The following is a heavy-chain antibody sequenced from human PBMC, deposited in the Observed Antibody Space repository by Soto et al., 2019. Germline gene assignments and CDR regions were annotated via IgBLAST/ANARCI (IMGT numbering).Heavy chain of an antibody. CDR1: VFTFSNYA. D-gene: IGHD3-16*01. V-gene: IGHV3-23*01. CDR2: ISGSAGST. Sequence: PVWSLRLSCAASVFTFSNYAMSWVLQTPGKGLEWVSAISGSAGSTYYADSVKGRFTISRDNSKNTLYLQMNSLRAEDTAVFYCTKDLWPYLPAGGEFDSWGQGTLVTVSS. J-gene: IGHJ4*02. CDR3: TKDLWPYLPAGGEFDS.